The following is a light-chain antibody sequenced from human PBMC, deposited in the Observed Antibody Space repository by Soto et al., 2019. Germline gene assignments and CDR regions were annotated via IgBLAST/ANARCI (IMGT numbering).Light chain of an antibody. V-gene: IGKV3-20*01. J-gene: IGKJ4*01. CDR1: QSVTANF. CDR3: QQYGSSPLT. CDR2: AAS. Sequence: EIVLTQSPGTPSLSPGERATPSCRASQSVTANFVAWHQQQPGRAPRLLIYAASNRATGISDRFNGSGSGTDFTLTISRLEPGDSAVFHCQQYGSSPLTFGGGTKVDIK.